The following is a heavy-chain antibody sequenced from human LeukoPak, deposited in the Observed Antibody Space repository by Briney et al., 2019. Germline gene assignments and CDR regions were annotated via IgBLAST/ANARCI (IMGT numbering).Heavy chain of an antibody. CDR1: GYTFTSYD. Sequence: ASVKVSCKASGYTFTSYDINWVRQATGQGLEWMGWMNPNSGNTGYAQKFQGRVTMTRNTSISTAYMELSSLRSEDTAVYYCARGRYSYGFSYDAFDIWGQGTMVTVSS. CDR3: ARGRYSYGFSYDAFDI. J-gene: IGHJ3*02. D-gene: IGHD5-18*01. CDR2: MNPNSGNT. V-gene: IGHV1-8*01.